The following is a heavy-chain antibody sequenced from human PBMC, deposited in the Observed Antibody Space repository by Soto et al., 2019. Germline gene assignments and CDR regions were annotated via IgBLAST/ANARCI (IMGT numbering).Heavy chain of an antibody. CDR1: GGSISSYY. CDR2: IYYSGST. D-gene: IGHD2-15*01. Sequence: QVQLQESGPGLVKPSETLSLTCTVSGGSISSYYWSWIRQPPGKGLEWIGYIYYSGSTNYNPSLRSRVTISVDTSKNQLSLKLSSVTAADTAVYYCARHGGYCSGGSCYGYYYYGMDVWGQGTTVTVSS. V-gene: IGHV4-59*08. CDR3: ARHGGYCSGGSCYGYYYYGMDV. J-gene: IGHJ6*02.